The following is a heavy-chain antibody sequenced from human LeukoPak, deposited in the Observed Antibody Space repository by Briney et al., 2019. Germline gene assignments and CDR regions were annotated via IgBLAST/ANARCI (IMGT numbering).Heavy chain of an antibody. CDR3: AKDPVNYCASSVCYGLQS. V-gene: IGHV3-30*02. CDR2: IRYDDSE. D-gene: IGHD3-22*01. CDR1: GFRLTEYG. Sequence: GGSLRLSCAASGFRLTEYGIHWVRQAPGKGLEWLSFIRYDDSEYYADSVKGRFTISRDNSKNTLFLQMHSLRSEDTAVYYCAKDPVNYCASSVCYGLQSWGQGTLVIVSS. J-gene: IGHJ5*02.